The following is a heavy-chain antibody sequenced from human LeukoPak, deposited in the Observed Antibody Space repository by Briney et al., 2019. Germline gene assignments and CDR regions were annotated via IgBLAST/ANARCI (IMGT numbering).Heavy chain of an antibody. J-gene: IGHJ4*02. D-gene: IGHD3-9*01. CDR2: ISYDGTKT. CDR1: GFTFSSYS. V-gene: IGHV3-30*18. CDR3: VKGLDGPSTDH. Sequence: GGSLRLSCAASGFTFSSYSMNWVRQAPGKGLEWVAFISYDGTKTYSADSVKGRFTISRDNSKNTVYLQMNNVRTDDTAVYYCVKGLDGPSTDHWGQGTLITVSS.